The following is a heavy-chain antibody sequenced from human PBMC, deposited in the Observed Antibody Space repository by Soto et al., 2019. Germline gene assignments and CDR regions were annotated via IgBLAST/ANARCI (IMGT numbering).Heavy chain of an antibody. J-gene: IGHJ6*02. Sequence: QLQLQESGPGLVKPSETLSLTCTVSGGSISSSSYYWGWIRQPPGKGLEWIGSIYYSGSTYYNPSLKSRVTISVDTSKNQFSLKLSSVTAADTAVYYCARPSVSRITGTTSHGMDVWGQGTTVTVSS. CDR3: ARPSVSRITGTTSHGMDV. CDR2: IYYSGST. V-gene: IGHV4-39*01. D-gene: IGHD1-20*01. CDR1: GGSISSSSYY.